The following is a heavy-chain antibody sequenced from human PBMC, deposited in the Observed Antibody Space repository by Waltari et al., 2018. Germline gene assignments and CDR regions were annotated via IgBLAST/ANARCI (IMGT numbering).Heavy chain of an antibody. J-gene: IGHJ4*02. CDR3: ARDLGGYDYAGDY. CDR2: INPNRGGT. Sequence: QVQLVQSGAEVKKPGASVKVSCKASGYTFTGYYMHWVRQAPGQGLEWMGWINPNRGGTNYAQKFQGRVTMTRDTSISTAYMELSRLRSDDTAVYYCARDLGGYDYAGDYWGQGTLVTVSS. V-gene: IGHV1-2*02. CDR1: GYTFTGYY. D-gene: IGHD5-12*01.